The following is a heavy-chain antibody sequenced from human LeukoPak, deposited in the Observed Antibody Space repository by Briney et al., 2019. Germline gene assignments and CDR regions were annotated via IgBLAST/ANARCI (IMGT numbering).Heavy chain of an antibody. J-gene: IGHJ4*02. D-gene: IGHD3-22*01. Sequence: PGGSLRLSCAASGFTFSSYAMSWVRQAPGKGLEWVSAISGSGGSTYYADSVKGRFTISRDNAKNPLYLQMNSLRAEDTAVYYCARDFGRIYYYDSSGFPDYWGQGTLVTVSS. CDR2: ISGSGGST. CDR1: GFTFSSYA. V-gene: IGHV3-23*01. CDR3: ARDFGRIYYYDSSGFPDY.